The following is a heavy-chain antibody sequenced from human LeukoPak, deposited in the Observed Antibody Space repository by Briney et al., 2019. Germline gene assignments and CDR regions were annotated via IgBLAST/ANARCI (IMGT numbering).Heavy chain of an antibody. Sequence: ASVKVSCKASVYTFTSYDINWVRQATGQGLEWMGWMNPNIAKIDYAQTFQGRVTTTRNTSISTSYIELSSLRSEDTAVYYCARGLGRGPHRLRITIFGVVTPSYYYYYMDVWGKGTTVTVSS. CDR2: MNPNIAKI. CDR1: VYTFTSYD. D-gene: IGHD3-3*01. V-gene: IGHV1-8*03. J-gene: IGHJ6*03. CDR3: ARGLGRGPHRLRITIFGVVTPSYYYYYMDV.